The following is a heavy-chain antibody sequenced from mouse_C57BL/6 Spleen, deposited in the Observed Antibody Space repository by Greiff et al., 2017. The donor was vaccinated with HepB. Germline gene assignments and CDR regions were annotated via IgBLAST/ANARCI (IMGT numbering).Heavy chain of an antibody. J-gene: IGHJ4*01. V-gene: IGHV1-50*01. CDR1: GYTFTSYW. Sequence: VQLQQPGAELVKPGASVKLSCKASGYTFTSYWMQWVKQRPGQGLEWIGEIDPSDSYTNYNQKFKGKATLTVDTSSSTAYMQLSSLTSEDSAVYYCASLYYYGSSYYAMDYWGQGTSVTVSS. D-gene: IGHD1-1*01. CDR2: IDPSDSYT. CDR3: ASLYYYGSSYYAMDY.